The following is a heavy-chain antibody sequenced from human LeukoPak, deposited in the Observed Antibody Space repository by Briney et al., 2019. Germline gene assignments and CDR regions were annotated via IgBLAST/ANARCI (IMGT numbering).Heavy chain of an antibody. CDR3: ARALCINGICEWFDP. CDR1: GASISSGGYF. D-gene: IGHD2-8*01. CDR2: IETSGST. Sequence: SETLSLTCTVSGASISSGGYFWSWIRQPAGKGVEWIGRIETSGSTNYNPSLKSRVTISVDTSKNQFSLKLRSVTAADTAVYYCARALCINGICEWFDPWGQGTLVTVSS. J-gene: IGHJ5*02. V-gene: IGHV4-61*02.